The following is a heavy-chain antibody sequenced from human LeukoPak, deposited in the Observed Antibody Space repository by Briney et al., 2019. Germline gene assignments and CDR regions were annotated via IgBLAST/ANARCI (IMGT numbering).Heavy chain of an antibody. V-gene: IGHV4-59*01. J-gene: IGHJ4*02. Sequence: KPSETLSLTCTVSGGSISSYYWSWIRQPPGKGLEWIGYIYYSENTNYNPSLKSRVTISVDTSKNQFSLKLNSVTAADTAVYYCARGGYCSGGSCYGGRVDYWGQGTLVTVSS. CDR1: GGSISSYY. CDR2: IYYSENT. CDR3: ARGGYCSGGSCYGGRVDY. D-gene: IGHD2-15*01.